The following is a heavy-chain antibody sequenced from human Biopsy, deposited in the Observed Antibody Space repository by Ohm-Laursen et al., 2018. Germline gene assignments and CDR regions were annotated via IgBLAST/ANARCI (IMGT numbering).Heavy chain of an antibody. CDR1: GGTFSSFG. V-gene: IGHV1-69*01. J-gene: IGHJ4*02. D-gene: IGHD1-1*01. CDR2: INSMFGTT. Sequence: SSVKVSCKASGGTFSSFGISWVRQAPGQGLEWMGEINSMFGTTNYAQTFQGRVTITADESTSTAYMEVNSLRSEDTAVYYCAKRGVERGRPLAYWGQGTLVTVFS. CDR3: AKRGVERGRPLAY.